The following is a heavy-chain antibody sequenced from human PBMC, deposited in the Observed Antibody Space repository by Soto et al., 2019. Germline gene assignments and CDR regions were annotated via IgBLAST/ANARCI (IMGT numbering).Heavy chain of an antibody. CDR2: IWYDGSNK. CDR3: AGDSRDYRGHCMDV. J-gene: IGHJ6*02. V-gene: IGHV3-33*01. Sequence: PGGSLRLSCAASGFTFSSYGMHWVRQVPGKGLEWVAVIWYDGSNKYYADSVKDRFTISRDNSKNTLYLQMTSLRAEDTAVYYCAGDSRDYRGHCMDVWGQGTTGTVSS. D-gene: IGHD4-4*01. CDR1: GFTFSSYG.